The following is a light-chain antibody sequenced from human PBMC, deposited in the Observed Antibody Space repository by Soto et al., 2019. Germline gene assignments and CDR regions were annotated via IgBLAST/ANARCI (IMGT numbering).Light chain of an antibody. CDR1: SSNIGNNA. CDR3: AAWDDSLKGPV. V-gene: IGLV1-36*01. Sequence: QSVLTQPPSVSEAPGQRVTISCSGSSSNIGNNAVNWYQQLPGKAPKLLIFYDDLLPSGVSDRFSGSKSGTSASLAISGLQSEDEADYYCAAWDDSLKGPVFGGGTKLTVL. CDR2: YDD. J-gene: IGLJ2*01.